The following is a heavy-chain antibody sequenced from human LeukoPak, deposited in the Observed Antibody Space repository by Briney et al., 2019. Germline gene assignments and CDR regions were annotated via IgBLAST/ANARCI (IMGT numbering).Heavy chain of an antibody. CDR3: ARRMVSQANFDY. J-gene: IGHJ4*02. CDR1: GYNFNNYW. D-gene: IGHD4-23*01. Sequence: GESLKISCKGSGYNFNNYWIAWVRQMSGKGLEWVGIIYPGDSDTRYSPSFQGQVTISADKSFSTAYLQWNDLKASDTAIYYCARRMVSQANFDYWGQGTLVTVSS. V-gene: IGHV5-51*01. CDR2: IYPGDSDT.